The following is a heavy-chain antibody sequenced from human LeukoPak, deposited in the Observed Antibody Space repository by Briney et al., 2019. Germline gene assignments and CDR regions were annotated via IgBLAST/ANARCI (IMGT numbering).Heavy chain of an antibody. Sequence: GGSLRLSCAASGFTFSSYSMNWVRQAPGKGLEWVSYISSSSSTIYYADSVKGRFTISRDNAKNSLYLQMSSLRAEDTAVYYCARDPAFYYGSGSSDGMDVWGQGTTVTVSS. CDR2: ISSSSSTI. J-gene: IGHJ6*02. V-gene: IGHV3-48*01. CDR3: ARDPAFYYGSGSSDGMDV. D-gene: IGHD3-10*01. CDR1: GFTFSSYS.